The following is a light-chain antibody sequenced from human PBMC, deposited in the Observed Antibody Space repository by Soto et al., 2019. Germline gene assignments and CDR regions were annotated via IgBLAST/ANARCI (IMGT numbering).Light chain of an antibody. CDR2: RNT. J-gene: IGLJ2*01. CDR1: SSNIGNNF. CDR3: ASWDDSLSVV. V-gene: IGLV1-47*01. Sequence: QSVLTQPPSVSGTPGQGVTISCSGSSSNIGNNFVHWYQQLPGSASRLLIYRNTQRPAGAPDRFSGSKSGTSASLAISGLRSEDEAHYYCASWDDSLSVVFGGGTKVTVL.